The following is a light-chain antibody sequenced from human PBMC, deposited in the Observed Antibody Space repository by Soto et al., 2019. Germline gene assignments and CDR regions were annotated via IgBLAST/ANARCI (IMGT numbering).Light chain of an antibody. CDR1: SSDVGAYNY. V-gene: IGLV2-14*01. CDR3: SSYTPFSTVV. J-gene: IGLJ3*02. Sequence: QSALTQPASVSGSPGQSITISCTGTSSDVGAYNYVSWYRQHPGKAPKLVIYEVSNRPSGISSRFSGSKSGNTASLTISGRQAEDEADYYCSSYTPFSTVVFGGGTKLTVL. CDR2: EVS.